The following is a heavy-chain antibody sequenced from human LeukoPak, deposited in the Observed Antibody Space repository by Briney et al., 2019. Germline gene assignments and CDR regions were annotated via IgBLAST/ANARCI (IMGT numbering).Heavy chain of an antibody. CDR2: IYSGGST. Sequence: GGSLRLSCAASGFTVSSNYMSWVRQAPGKGLEWVSVIYSGGSTYYADSVKGRFTISRHNFKNTLYLQMNSLRAEDTAVYYCARAGSTSFYYGMDVWGQGTTVTVSS. V-gene: IGHV3-53*04. CDR3: ARAGSTSFYYGMDV. D-gene: IGHD2-2*01. CDR1: GFTVSSNY. J-gene: IGHJ6*02.